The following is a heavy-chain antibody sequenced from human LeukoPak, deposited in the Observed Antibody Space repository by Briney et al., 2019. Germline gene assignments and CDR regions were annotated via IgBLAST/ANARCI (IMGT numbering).Heavy chain of an antibody. CDR2: ISSSSSYI. CDR3: ARESGSSGYAGYFDF. J-gene: IGHJ4*02. CDR1: GFTFSSYS. V-gene: IGHV3-21*01. D-gene: IGHD3-22*01. Sequence: GGSLRLSCAASGFTFSSYSMNWVRQAPGKGLEWVSLISSSSSYIYYADSVKGRFTISRDNAKNSLYLQMNSLRAEDTAVYYCARESGSSGYAGYFDFRGQGTLVTVSS.